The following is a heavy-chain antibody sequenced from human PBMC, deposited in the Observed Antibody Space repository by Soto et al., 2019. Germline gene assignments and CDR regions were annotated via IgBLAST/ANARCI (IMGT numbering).Heavy chain of an antibody. CDR2: ISWDGGST. Sequence: DVQLVESGGVVVQPGGSLRLSCAASGFTFDDYTMHWVRQAPGKGLEWVSLISWDGGSTYYADSVKGRFTISRDNSKNSLYLQMNSLRTEDTALYYCAKDIFDDYGDYRYFDLWGRGTLVTVSS. CDR3: AKDIFDDYGDYRYFDL. D-gene: IGHD4-17*01. V-gene: IGHV3-43*01. J-gene: IGHJ2*01. CDR1: GFTFDDYT.